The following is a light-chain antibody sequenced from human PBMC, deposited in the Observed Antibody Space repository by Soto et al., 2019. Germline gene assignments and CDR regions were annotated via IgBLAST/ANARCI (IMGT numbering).Light chain of an antibody. J-gene: IGKJ1*01. CDR1: HYASSW. V-gene: IGKV1-5*03. CDR3: QQYDNYPRT. CDR2: KAS. Sequence: DIQVTQSPTTLSASVGDSVTITCRTSHYASSWLAWYQHKLGKAPKLLIYKASTLESGAPARFSGSGTGTEFALTINSLQADDFATYYCQQYDNYPRTFGQGTKV.